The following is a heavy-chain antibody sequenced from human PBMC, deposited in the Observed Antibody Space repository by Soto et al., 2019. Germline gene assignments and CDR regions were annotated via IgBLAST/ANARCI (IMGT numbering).Heavy chain of an antibody. CDR3: TTGSRTMMPELGFDF. D-gene: IGHD3-22*01. CDR1: GFAFSNAW. V-gene: IGHV3-15*07. J-gene: IGHJ4*01. CDR2: IKSQTDGGSG. Sequence: PWGSLRLSCAASGFAFSNAWINWVRQPPGRGLEWVGRIKSQTDGGSGDYAAPVKGRFVVSRDDSKNIVYLQMNSLKIEDAAVYYCTTGSRTMMPELGFDFWGHGTLVTVSS.